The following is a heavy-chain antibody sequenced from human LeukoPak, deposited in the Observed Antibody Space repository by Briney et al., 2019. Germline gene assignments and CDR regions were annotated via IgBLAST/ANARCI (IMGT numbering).Heavy chain of an antibody. CDR3: ARDHVYGGADY. D-gene: IGHD5/OR15-5a*01. CDR2: TSGDGITT. CDR1: GFTFHNYA. J-gene: IGHJ4*02. Sequence: PGGSLRLSCAASGFTFHNYAIHWVRQAPGKGLEWVSLTSGDGITTYFADSVKGRFTISRDNSKSSLFLQMNSLRTEDTALYYCARDHVYGGADYWGQGPLVTVSS. V-gene: IGHV3-43*02.